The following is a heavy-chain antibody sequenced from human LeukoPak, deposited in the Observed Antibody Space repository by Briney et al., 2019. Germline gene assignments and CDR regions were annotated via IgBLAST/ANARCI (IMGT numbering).Heavy chain of an antibody. CDR3: AKDEQIGGAAAQYFDY. Sequence: GGSLRLSCAASRFTFSSYAMSWVRQAPGKGLEWVSAISGSGGSTYYADSVKGRFTISRDNSKNTLYLQMNSLRAEDTAVYYCAKDEQIGGAAAQYFDYWGQGTLVTVSS. D-gene: IGHD6-13*01. J-gene: IGHJ4*02. CDR1: RFTFSSYA. V-gene: IGHV3-23*01. CDR2: ISGSGGST.